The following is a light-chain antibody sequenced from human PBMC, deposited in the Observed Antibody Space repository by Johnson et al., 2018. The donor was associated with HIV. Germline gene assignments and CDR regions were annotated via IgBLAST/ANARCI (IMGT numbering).Light chain of an antibody. J-gene: IGLJ1*01. V-gene: IGLV1-51*01. Sequence: QSVLTQPPSVSAAPGQKVTISCSGSSSNVGSSFVSWYRQVPGTAPKLLIYDNNKRRSGIPGRFSGSKSGPSATLGITGLQTGDEADYYCGTWDSSLSAYVFGTGTKVTVL. CDR1: SSNVGSSF. CDR2: DNN. CDR3: GTWDSSLSAYV.